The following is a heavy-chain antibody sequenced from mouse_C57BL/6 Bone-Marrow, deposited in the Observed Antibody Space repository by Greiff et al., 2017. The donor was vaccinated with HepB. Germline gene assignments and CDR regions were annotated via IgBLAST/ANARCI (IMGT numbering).Heavy chain of an antibody. CDR3: ARPLYYYGSYYFDY. CDR1: GFTFSSYG. V-gene: IGHV5-6*01. J-gene: IGHJ2*01. CDR2: ISSGGSYT. Sequence: EVMLVESGGDLVKPGGSLKLSCAASGFTFSSYGMSWVRQTPDKRLEWVATISSGGSYTYYPDSVKGRFTISRDNAKNTLYLQMSSLKSEDTAMYYCARPLYYYGSYYFDYWGQGTTLTVSS. D-gene: IGHD1-1*01.